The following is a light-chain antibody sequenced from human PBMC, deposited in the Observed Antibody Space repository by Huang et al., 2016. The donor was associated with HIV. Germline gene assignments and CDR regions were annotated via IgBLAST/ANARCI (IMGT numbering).Light chain of an antibody. CDR3: QQYGTLLT. CDR1: QSVSNNY. V-gene: IGKV3-20*01. Sequence: EIVLTQSPGTLSLSPGERATLSCRASQSVSNNYLAWYQQKPGQAPRLLIYGASSRATGIPDRFSGSGSGTGFTLTISRLEPEDVAVYFCQQYGTLLTFGGGTKVEI. J-gene: IGKJ4*01. CDR2: GAS.